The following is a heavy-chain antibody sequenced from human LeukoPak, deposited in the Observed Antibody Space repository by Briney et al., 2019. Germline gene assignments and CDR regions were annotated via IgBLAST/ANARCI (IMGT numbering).Heavy chain of an antibody. CDR1: GGSISSYY. D-gene: IGHD5-12*01. J-gene: IGHJ3*02. Sequence: SETLSLTCTVSGGSISSYYWSWIRQPPGKGLEWIGYIYYSGSTNYNPSLKSRVTISVDTSKNQFSLKLSSVTAADTAVYYCARDLDSGYDPDAFDIWGQGTMVTVSS. V-gene: IGHV4-59*01. CDR3: ARDLDSGYDPDAFDI. CDR2: IYYSGST.